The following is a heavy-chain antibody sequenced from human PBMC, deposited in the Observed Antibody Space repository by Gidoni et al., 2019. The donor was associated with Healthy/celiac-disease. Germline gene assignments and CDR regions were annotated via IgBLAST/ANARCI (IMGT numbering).Heavy chain of an antibody. CDR2: IKSKTDGGTT. CDR3: ATQWLVSWYYMDV. Sequence: EVQLVESGGGLVKPGGSLRLSCAASGFTFSNAWMSWVRQAPGKGLEWVGRIKSKTDGGTTDYAAPVKGRFTISRDDSKNTLYLQMNSLKTEDTAVYYCATQWLVSWYYMDVWGKGTTVTVS. CDR1: GFTFSNAW. J-gene: IGHJ6*03. D-gene: IGHD6-19*01. V-gene: IGHV3-15*01.